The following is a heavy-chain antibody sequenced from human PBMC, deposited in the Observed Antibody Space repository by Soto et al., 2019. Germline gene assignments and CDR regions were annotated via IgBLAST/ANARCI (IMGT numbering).Heavy chain of an antibody. CDR3: AASIFYYGMDV. V-gene: IGHV5-51*01. CDR2: IYPGDSDT. CDR1: GYTFTNYW. Sequence: SLKIFCKGSGYTFTNYWIGRVRQIPGKGLDWMGIIYPGDSDTKYNPSFQGQVTISADKSITTTYLQWSSLKASDTAIYYCAASIFYYGMDVWGQGTTVTVSS. J-gene: IGHJ6*02.